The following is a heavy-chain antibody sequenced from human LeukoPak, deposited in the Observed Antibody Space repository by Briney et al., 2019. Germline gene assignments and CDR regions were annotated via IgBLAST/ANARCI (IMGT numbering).Heavy chain of an antibody. J-gene: IGHJ6*03. CDR1: GFTFSSYE. CDR3: AREGTGRYYYYYYMDV. V-gene: IGHV3-48*03. CDR2: ISTSGSDI. D-gene: IGHD1-1*01. Sequence: GGSLRLSCAASGFTFSSYEMNWVRQAPGKGLEWVAYISTSGSDIYYADSVKGRFTISRDNAKNSLYLQMNSLRVEDTAAYYCAREGTGRYYYYYYMDVWGKGTTVTISS.